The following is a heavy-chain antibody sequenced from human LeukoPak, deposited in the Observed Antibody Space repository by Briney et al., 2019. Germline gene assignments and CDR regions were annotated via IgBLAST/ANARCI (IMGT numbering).Heavy chain of an antibody. CDR1: GYSFTSNG. CDR2: ISAYNGNT. Sequence: ASVNVSCKASGYSFTSNGINWVRQAAGQGLERMGWISAYNGNTNYAQKLQGRVTMTTDTSTSTAYMELRSLRSDDTAVYYCALGVDSSSWGGNWFDPWGQGTLVTVSS. CDR3: ALGVDSSSWGGNWFDP. J-gene: IGHJ5*02. V-gene: IGHV1-18*01. D-gene: IGHD6-13*01.